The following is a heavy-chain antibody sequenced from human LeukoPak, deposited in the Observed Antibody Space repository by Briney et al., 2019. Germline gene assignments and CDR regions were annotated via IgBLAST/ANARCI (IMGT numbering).Heavy chain of an antibody. D-gene: IGHD6-13*01. CDR1: GGSVRDNY. V-gene: IGHV4-34*01. CDR3: AGHVSAAAGGR. J-gene: IGHJ4*02. CDR2: IHHSGST. Sequence: PSETLSLTCAVYGGSVRDNYWSWIRQPPGKGLEWIGEIHHSGSTKYNPSLKSRVTISLDTSKNQFSLKLNSMTAADTAVYYCAGHVSAAAGGRWGQGTLVTVSS.